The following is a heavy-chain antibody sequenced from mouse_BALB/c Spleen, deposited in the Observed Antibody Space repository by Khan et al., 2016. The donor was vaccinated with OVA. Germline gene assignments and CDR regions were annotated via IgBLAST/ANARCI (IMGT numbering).Heavy chain of an antibody. CDR1: RFTISSYG. CDR3: ARSAI. CDR2: IDSNGGST. D-gene: IGHD2-12*01. J-gene: IGHJ2*01. Sequence: EVELVESGGGIVQPGGSLKPSCAASRFTISSYGMSSVRQTPDKRLELVATIDSNGGSTDYPDSVQRRFTISGDNAKNALYLQMRSLKSEDTAMYYCARSAIWGQGTTLTVSS. V-gene: IGHV5-6-3*01.